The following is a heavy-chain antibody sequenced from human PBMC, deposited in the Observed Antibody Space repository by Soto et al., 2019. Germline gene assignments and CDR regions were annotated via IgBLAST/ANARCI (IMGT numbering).Heavy chain of an antibody. CDR3: ARDQGGEFLKGSGMDV. Sequence: QVQLQESGPGLVKPSETLSLTCTVSGDSISRYYWSWIRLSPGKGLEWIGYIYYSGETNYNPSVKRRVTISVDRTKNQFSLKLSSVTAADTAVYYCARDQGGEFLKGSGMDVWGQWTTVTVSS. D-gene: IGHD3-10*01. CDR2: IYYSGET. CDR1: GDSISRYY. V-gene: IGHV4-59*01. J-gene: IGHJ6*02.